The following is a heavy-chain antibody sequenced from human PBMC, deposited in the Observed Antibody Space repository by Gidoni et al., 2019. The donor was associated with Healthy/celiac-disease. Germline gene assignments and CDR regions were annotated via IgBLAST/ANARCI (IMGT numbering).Heavy chain of an antibody. CDR2: ISWNSGSI. CDR1: GFPFDDYA. CDR3: AKDDRSYYDSSGGVFDY. Sequence: EVQLVESGGGLVQPGRSLRLSCAASGFPFDDYAMHWVRQAPGKGLEWVSGISWNSGSIGYADSVKGRFTISRDNAKNSLYLQMNSLRAEDTALYYCAKDDRSYYDSSGGVFDYWGQGTLVTVSS. D-gene: IGHD3-22*01. V-gene: IGHV3-9*01. J-gene: IGHJ4*02.